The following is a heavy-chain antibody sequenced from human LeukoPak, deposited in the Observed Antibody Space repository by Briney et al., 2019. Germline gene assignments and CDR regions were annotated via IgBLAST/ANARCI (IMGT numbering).Heavy chain of an antibody. Sequence: ASVKVSYKSSGYTFTGYYMHWVRQAPGQGLEWMGWINPNSGDTSYAQKFQGWVTMTTDTSINTAYMELSGLRSDDTAVYYCARCIALYAPAFDYWGQGTLVTGSS. V-gene: IGHV1-2*04. D-gene: IGHD2/OR15-2a*01. J-gene: IGHJ4*02. CDR3: ARCIALYAPAFDY. CDR1: GYTFTGYY. CDR2: INPNSGDT.